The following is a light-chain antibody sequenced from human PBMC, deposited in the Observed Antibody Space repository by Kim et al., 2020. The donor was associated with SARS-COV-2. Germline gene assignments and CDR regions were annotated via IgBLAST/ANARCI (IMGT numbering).Light chain of an antibody. V-gene: IGLV1-44*01. J-gene: IGLJ3*02. CDR2: GSN. Sequence: GRRVTFPCSGGSSNIGSNTVNWYQQLPGTAPKLLMYGSNQRPSGVPDRFSGSKSGTSASLAISGLQSEDEADYYCAAWDDSLNGPVFGGGTQLTVL. CDR3: AAWDDSLNGPV. CDR1: SSNIGSNT.